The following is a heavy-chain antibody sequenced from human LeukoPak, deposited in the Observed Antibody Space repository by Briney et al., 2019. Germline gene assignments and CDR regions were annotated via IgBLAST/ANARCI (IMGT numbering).Heavy chain of an antibody. CDR3: ARDLADCGGGSCYDN. J-gene: IGHJ4*02. Sequence: PSETLSLTCTVSGGSISSGDYYWSWIRQPPGKGLEWIGYIYYSGSTYYNPSLKSRVTISVDTSKNQFSLKLSSVTAADTAVYYCARDLADCGGGSCYDNWGQGTLVTVSS. V-gene: IGHV4-30-4*01. CDR2: IYYSGST. D-gene: IGHD2-15*01. CDR1: GGSISSGDYY.